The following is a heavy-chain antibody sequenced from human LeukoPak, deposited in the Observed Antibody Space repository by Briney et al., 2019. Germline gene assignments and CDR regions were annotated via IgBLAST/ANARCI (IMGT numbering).Heavy chain of an antibody. CDR3: ARGDDCSSTSCTLDAFDI. V-gene: IGHV3-30-3*01. D-gene: IGHD2-2*01. J-gene: IGHJ3*02. Sequence: GRSLRLSCAASGVTFSSYAMHWVRQAPGKGLEWMAVISYDGSNKYYAYSVKGRFTISRDNSNNRLYLQMNSLRAEDTAVYYCARGDDCSSTSCTLDAFDIWGQGTMVTVSS. CDR2: ISYDGSNK. CDR1: GVTFSSYA.